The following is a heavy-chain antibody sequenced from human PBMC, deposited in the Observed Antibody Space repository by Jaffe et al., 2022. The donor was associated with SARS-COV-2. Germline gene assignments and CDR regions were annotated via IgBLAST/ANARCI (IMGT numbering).Heavy chain of an antibody. CDR2: IRSKANSYAT. D-gene: IGHD2-21*02. J-gene: IGHJ4*02. V-gene: IGHV3-73*02. Sequence: EVQLVESGGGLVQPGGSLKLSCAASGFTFSGSAMHWVRQASGKGLEWVGRIRSKANSYATAYAASVKGRFTISRDDSKNTAYLQMNSLKTEDTAVYYCTIAYCGGDCYGEAIFDYWGQGTLVTVSS. CDR3: TIAYCGGDCYGEAIFDY. CDR1: GFTFSGSA.